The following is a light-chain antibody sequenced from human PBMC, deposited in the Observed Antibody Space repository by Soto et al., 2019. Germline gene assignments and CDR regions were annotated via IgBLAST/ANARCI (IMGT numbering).Light chain of an antibody. J-gene: IGKJ1*01. CDR2: DAS. V-gene: IGKV3-15*01. CDR1: QSVSSN. Sequence: EIVMTQSPVTLSVSPGERTTLSCRASQSVSSNLAWYQQRPGQAPRLLIYDASTRATGIPSRFSGSGSGTEFTLTINSLQSDDFATYYCQQYNSYPWTFGQGPKVDIK. CDR3: QQYNSYPWT.